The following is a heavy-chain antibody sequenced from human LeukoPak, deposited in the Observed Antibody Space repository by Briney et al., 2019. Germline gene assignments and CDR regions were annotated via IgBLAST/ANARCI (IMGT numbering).Heavy chain of an antibody. Sequence: SETLSHTCAVYGGSFSGYYWSWIRQPPGKGLEWIGEINHSGSTNYNPSLKSRVTISVDTSKNQFSLKLSSVTAADTAVYYCARGTGSDYYDSSGYSPFDYWGQGTLVTVSS. J-gene: IGHJ4*02. V-gene: IGHV4-34*01. D-gene: IGHD3-22*01. CDR1: GGSFSGYY. CDR2: INHSGST. CDR3: ARGTGSDYYDSSGYSPFDY.